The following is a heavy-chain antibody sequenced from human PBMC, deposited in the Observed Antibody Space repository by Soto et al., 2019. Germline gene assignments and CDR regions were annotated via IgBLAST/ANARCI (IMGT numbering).Heavy chain of an antibody. J-gene: IGHJ6*04. CDR1: GYTFTGYY. V-gene: IGHV1-2*04. D-gene: IGHD2-21*01. CDR2: INPNSVGT. Sequence: ASVNGSCKASGYTFTGYYIHWVRQAPGQGLEWMGWINPNSVGTNYAQKFQGCVTMTRDTSISTAYMELSRLRSDDTAVYYCARDNKVNYGMDVWGKGTTVTVSS. CDR3: ARDNKVNYGMDV.